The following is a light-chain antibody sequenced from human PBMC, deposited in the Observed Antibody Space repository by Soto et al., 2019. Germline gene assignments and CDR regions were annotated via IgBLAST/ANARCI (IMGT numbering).Light chain of an antibody. CDR1: QSISSY. CDR3: QQYAVWPPQT. Sequence: DIQMTQSPSSLSASVGDRVTITFRASQSISSYLNWYQQKPGKAPKLLIYAASSLQSGVPSRFSGSGSGTDFTLTISSLQPEDFATYYCQQYAVWPPQTFGQGTKVDI. V-gene: IGKV1-39*01. CDR2: AAS. J-gene: IGKJ1*01.